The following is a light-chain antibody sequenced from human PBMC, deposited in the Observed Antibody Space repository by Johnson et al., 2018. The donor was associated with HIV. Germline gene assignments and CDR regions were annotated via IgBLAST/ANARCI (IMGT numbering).Light chain of an antibody. Sequence: QSVLTQPPSVSAAPGQKVTISCSGSSSNIGNNYVSWYQQLPGTAPKLLIYDHNKRPSGIPDRFSGSKSGTSVHLAITGLQTGDEADYYCATWDSSLSAGGVFGTGTKVTVL. J-gene: IGLJ1*01. V-gene: IGLV1-51*01. CDR2: DHN. CDR3: ATWDSSLSAGGV. CDR1: SSNIGNNY.